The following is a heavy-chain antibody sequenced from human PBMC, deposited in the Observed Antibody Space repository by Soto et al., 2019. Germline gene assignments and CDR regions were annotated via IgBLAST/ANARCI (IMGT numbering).Heavy chain of an antibody. CDR1: GFTFSSYA. J-gene: IGHJ6*02. V-gene: IGHV3-30-3*01. D-gene: IGHD3-10*01. CDR2: ISYDGSNK. Sequence: QVQLVESGGGVVQPGRSLRLSCAASGFTFSSYAMHWVRQAPGKGLEWVAVISYDGSNKYYADSVKGRFTISRDNSKNTLYLQMNSLRAEDTAVYYCARDITVMVQGVMWAYYYYYGMDVWGQGTTVTVSS. CDR3: ARDITVMVQGVMWAYYYYYGMDV.